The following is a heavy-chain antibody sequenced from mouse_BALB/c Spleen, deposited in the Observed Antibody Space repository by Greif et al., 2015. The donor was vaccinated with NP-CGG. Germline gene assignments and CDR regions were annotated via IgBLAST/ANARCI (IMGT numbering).Heavy chain of an antibody. CDR3: TRSGYYLWFAY. J-gene: IGHJ3*01. Sequence: QVQLQQSGAELVKPGASVKLSCKASGYTFTSYYMYWVKQRPGQGLEWIGEINPSNGGTNFNEKFKSKATLTVDKSSSTAYMQLSSLTSEDSAVYYCTRSGYYLWFAYWGQGTLVTVSA. D-gene: IGHD2-3*01. CDR2: INPSNGGT. CDR1: GYTFTSYY. V-gene: IGHV1S81*02.